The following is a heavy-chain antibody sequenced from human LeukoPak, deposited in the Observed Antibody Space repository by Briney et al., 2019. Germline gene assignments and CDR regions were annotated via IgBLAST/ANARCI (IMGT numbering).Heavy chain of an antibody. J-gene: IGHJ5*02. V-gene: IGHV4-34*01. D-gene: IGHD1-20*01. CDR2: INHSGST. CDR3: ARGITGTTNNWFDP. CDR1: GGSFSGYY. Sequence: SETLSLTCAVYGGSFSGYYWSWIRQPPGKGLEWIGEINHSGSTNYNPSLKSRVTISVDTSKNQFSLKLSSVTAADTAVYYCARGITGTTNNWFDPWGQGALVTVSS.